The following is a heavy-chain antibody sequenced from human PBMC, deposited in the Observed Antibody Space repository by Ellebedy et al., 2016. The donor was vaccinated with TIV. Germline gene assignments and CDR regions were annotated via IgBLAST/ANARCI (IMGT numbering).Heavy chain of an antibody. CDR3: ARVMPSYSGYYFDY. V-gene: IGHV1-24*01. CDR1: GYTLTELS. J-gene: IGHJ4*02. CDR2: FDPEDGET. D-gene: IGHD5-12*01. Sequence: ASVKVSCKVSGYTLTELSMHWVRQAPGKGLEWMGGFDPEDGETIYAQKFQGRVTITRDTSASTAYMELSSLRSEDTALYYCARVMPSYSGYYFDYWGQGTLVTVSS.